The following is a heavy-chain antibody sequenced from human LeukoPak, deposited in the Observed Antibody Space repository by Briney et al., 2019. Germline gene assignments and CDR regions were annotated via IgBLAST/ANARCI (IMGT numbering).Heavy chain of an antibody. D-gene: IGHD1-14*01. CDR3: ATGQTDSRYYFDY. J-gene: IGHJ4*02. CDR1: GFPFSTYW. V-gene: IGHV3-74*01. Sequence: AGGSLRLSCAASGFPFSTYWMHWVRQAPGKGLVWVSRIKTDGRSTTYADSVKGRFTISRDNAKNTLYLQMNSLRAEDTAVYYCATGQTDSRYYFDYWGQGTLVTVSS. CDR2: IKTDGRST.